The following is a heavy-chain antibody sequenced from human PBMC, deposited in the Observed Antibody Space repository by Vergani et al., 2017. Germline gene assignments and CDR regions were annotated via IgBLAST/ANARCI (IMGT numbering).Heavy chain of an antibody. Sequence: QLQLQESGPGLVKPSATLSLTCSVSGASIRSSNNYWGWIRHPPGKGLEWIASIYYSGGTYYNPSLKSRVTISVATSKNQFSLKLSSVTAADTAVYFCPGHSTVEWLVKLGWIDPWGQGILVTVFS. J-gene: IGHJ5*02. CDR1: GASIRSSNNY. V-gene: IGHV4-39*01. CDR3: PGHSTVEWLVKLGWIDP. CDR2: IYYSGGT. D-gene: IGHD6-19*01.